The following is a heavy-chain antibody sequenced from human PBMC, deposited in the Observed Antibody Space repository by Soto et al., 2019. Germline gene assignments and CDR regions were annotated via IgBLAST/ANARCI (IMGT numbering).Heavy chain of an antibody. CDR3: ASLYYYDSSGYLPDYYYYYGMDV. CDR1: GGSISSSSYY. CDR2: IYYSGST. D-gene: IGHD3-22*01. V-gene: IGHV4-39*01. J-gene: IGHJ6*02. Sequence: SETLSLTCTVSGGSISSSSYYWGWIRQPPGKGLEWIGSIYYSGSTYYNPSLKSRVTISVDTSKNQFSLKLSSVTAADTAVYYCASLYYYDSSGYLPDYYYYYGMDVWGQGTTVT.